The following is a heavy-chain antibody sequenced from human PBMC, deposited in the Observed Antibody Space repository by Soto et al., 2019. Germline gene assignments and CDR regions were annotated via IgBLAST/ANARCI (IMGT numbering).Heavy chain of an antibody. V-gene: IGHV4-4*02. Sequence: QVQLQESGPGLVKPSGTLSLTCAVSGGSISSSNWWSWVRQPPGKGLEWIGEIYHSGSTNYNPSLKTRFTISIDKSKNKFSLKLSCVTAADTAVYYCARSGAYYDILTGYYPQNWFDPWGQGTLVTVSS. J-gene: IGHJ5*02. CDR2: IYHSGST. D-gene: IGHD3-9*01. CDR3: ARSGAYYDILTGYYPQNWFDP. CDR1: GGSISSSNW.